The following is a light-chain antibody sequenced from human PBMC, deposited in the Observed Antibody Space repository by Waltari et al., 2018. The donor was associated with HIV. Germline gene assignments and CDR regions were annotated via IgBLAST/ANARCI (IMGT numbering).Light chain of an antibody. V-gene: IGKV4-1*01. CDR3: QQYYSTPDT. J-gene: IGKJ2*01. CDR1: QSVLYSSNNKNY. CDR2: WSS. Sequence: DIVMTQSPDSLAVYLGERATINCKSSQSVLYSSNNKNYLAWYQQKPGQPPKLLIYWSSTRESGVPDRFSGSGSGTDFTLTISSLQAEDVAVYYCQQYYSTPDTFGQGTKLEI.